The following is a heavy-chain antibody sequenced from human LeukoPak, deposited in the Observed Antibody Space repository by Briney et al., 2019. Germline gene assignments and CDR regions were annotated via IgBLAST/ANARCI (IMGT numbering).Heavy chain of an antibody. D-gene: IGHD1-1*01. CDR3: ARDRGNNWNDVRWFDP. V-gene: IGHV4-38-2*02. J-gene: IGHJ5*02. Sequence: PSETLSLTCAVSGYSISSGYYWGWIRQPLGKGLEWIGSIYHSGSTYYNPSLKSRVTISVDTSKNQFSLKLSSVTAADTAVYYCARDRGNNWNDVRWFDPWGQGTLVTVSS. CDR1: GYSISSGYY. CDR2: IYHSGST.